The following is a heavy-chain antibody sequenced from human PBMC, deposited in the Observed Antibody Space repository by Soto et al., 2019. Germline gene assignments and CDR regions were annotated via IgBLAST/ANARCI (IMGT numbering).Heavy chain of an antibody. CDR1: GYTFTSYA. D-gene: IGHD3-10*01. Sequence: QVQLVQSGAEVKKPGASVKVSCKASGYTFTSYAMHWVRQAPGQRLEWMGWINAGNGNTKYSQKFQGRVTITRDTAASTAYMELSSLRSEDTAVYYCAQEVCYGSGSYDYWGQGTLVTVSS. CDR2: INAGNGNT. V-gene: IGHV1-3*01. CDR3: AQEVCYGSGSYDY. J-gene: IGHJ4*02.